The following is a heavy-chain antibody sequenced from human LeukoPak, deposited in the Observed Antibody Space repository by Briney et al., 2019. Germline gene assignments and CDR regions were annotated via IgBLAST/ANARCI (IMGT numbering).Heavy chain of an antibody. V-gene: IGHV3-23*01. CDR1: GFTVSSNY. CDR3: TKDYGYHYGHSDN. J-gene: IGHJ4*02. D-gene: IGHD3-16*02. CDR2: ISASGGTT. Sequence: GGSLRLSCAASGFTVSSNYMSWVRQAPGKGLEWVSVISASGGTTFYADSVKGRFTISRDKSKNTLYLRMNSLRVEDTAIYYCTKDYGYHYGHSDNWGQGTLVRVSS.